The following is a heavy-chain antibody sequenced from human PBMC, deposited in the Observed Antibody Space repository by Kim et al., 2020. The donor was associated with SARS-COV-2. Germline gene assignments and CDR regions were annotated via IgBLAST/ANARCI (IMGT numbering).Heavy chain of an antibody. J-gene: IGHJ4*02. Sequence: SETLSLTCTVSGYSISSGYYWGWIRQPPGKGLEWIGSIYHSGSTYYNPSLKSRVTISVDTSKNQFSLKLSSVTAADTAVYYCARGRGTMIVVVGPIDYWGQGTLVTVSS. D-gene: IGHD3-22*01. CDR3: ARGRGTMIVVVGPIDY. V-gene: IGHV4-38-2*02. CDR1: GYSISSGYY. CDR2: IYHSGST.